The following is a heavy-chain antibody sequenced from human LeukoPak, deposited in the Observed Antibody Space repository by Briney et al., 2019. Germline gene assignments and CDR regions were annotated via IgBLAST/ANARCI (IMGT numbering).Heavy chain of an antibody. D-gene: IGHD3-22*01. Sequence: PSETLSLTCTVSGGSISSGSYYWSWIRQPAGKGLEWIGRIYTSGSTNYNPSLKSRVTISVDTSKNQFSLKLSSVTAADTAVYYCARGLRSYYDSSGYAYWGQGTLVTVSS. CDR2: IYTSGST. J-gene: IGHJ4*02. V-gene: IGHV4-61*02. CDR3: ARGLRSYYDSSGYAY. CDR1: GGSISSGSYY.